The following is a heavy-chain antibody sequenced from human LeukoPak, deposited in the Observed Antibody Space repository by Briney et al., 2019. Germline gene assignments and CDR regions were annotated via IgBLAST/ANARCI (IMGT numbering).Heavy chain of an antibody. J-gene: IGHJ5*02. V-gene: IGHV4-61*02. CDR3: ARDRRCSGGSCYKAMFDP. D-gene: IGHD2-15*01. CDR2: IYTSGST. CDR1: GGSISSSSYY. Sequence: SETLSLTCTVSGGSISSSSYYWGWIRQPPRKGLEWIGRIYTSGSTNYNPSLKSRVTISVDTSKNQFSLKLSSVTAADTAVYYCARDRRCSGGSCYKAMFDPWGQGTLVTVSS.